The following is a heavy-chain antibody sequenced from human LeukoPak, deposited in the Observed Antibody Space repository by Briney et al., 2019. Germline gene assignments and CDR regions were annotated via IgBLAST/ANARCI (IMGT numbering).Heavy chain of an antibody. J-gene: IGHJ6*03. V-gene: IGHV3-21*01. D-gene: IGHD2-15*01. CDR1: GFSFSSYS. CDR3: ARWGGYCSGGSCYVGGVVTARYMDV. CDR2: ITTSSSYI. Sequence: GGSLRLSCAASGFSFSSYSMNWVRQAPGKGLEWVSSITTSSSYIYYADSVKGRFTISRDNAKNSLFLQMNSLRAEDTAVYYCARWGGYCSGGSCYVGGVVTARYMDVWGKGTTVTVSS.